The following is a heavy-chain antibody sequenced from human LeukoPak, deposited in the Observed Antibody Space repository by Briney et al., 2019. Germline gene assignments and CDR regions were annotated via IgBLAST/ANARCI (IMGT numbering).Heavy chain of an antibody. CDR3: ARKTGDC. V-gene: IGHV3-7*01. CDR1: GFTFGNSW. J-gene: IGHJ4*02. D-gene: IGHD1-14*01. Sequence: PGGSLRLSCAASGFTFGNSWMTWVRQAPGTGLEWVANIKQDGSEKYYVDSVKGRFTISRDNAKNSLYLQMDSLRVEDTAVYYCARKTGDCWGQGTLVIVSS. CDR2: IKQDGSEK.